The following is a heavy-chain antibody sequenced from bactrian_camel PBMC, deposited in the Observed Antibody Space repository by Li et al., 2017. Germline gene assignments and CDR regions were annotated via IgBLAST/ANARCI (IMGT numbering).Heavy chain of an antibody. Sequence: QVQLVESGGGSVSAGGSLRLSCTASEFTYSRTWLGWFRQGPGKEREGVAAIYHGGGATAYADSVKGRFTISRDNAKDTCYLQLTSLKPDDTAMYFCTLSLTGGNESGQGTQVTVS. V-gene: IGHV3S6*01. J-gene: IGHJ4*01. CDR2: IYHGGGAT. CDR1: EFTYSRTW. D-gene: IGHD1*01.